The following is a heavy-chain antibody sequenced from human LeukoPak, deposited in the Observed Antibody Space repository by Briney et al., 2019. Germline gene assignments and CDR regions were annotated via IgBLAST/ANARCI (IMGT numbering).Heavy chain of an antibody. D-gene: IGHD3-22*01. CDR1: GYTFTSYG. Sequence: ASVKVSCKASGYTFTSYGISWVRQAPGQGLEWMGWISAYNGNTKYEQKVQGRVTMTTDTSTSTAYMELRSLRSDDTAVYYCARGGPSQGVTMIIRTTWFDPWGQGTLVTVSS. J-gene: IGHJ5*02. CDR2: ISAYNGNT. V-gene: IGHV1-18*01. CDR3: ARGGPSQGVTMIIRTTWFDP.